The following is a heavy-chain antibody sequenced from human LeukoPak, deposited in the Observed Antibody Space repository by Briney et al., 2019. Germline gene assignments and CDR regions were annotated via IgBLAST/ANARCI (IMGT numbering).Heavy chain of an antibody. CDR3: ARDTYYYDSSGYSGPRDAFDI. V-gene: IGHV3-7*01. CDR1: GFTFSSYW. D-gene: IGHD3-22*01. J-gene: IGHJ3*02. Sequence: GGSLRLSCAASGFTFSSYWMSWVRQPPGKGLEWVANIKQDGSEKYYVDSVKGRFTISRDNAKNSLYLQMNSLRAEDTAVYYCARDTYYYDSSGYSGPRDAFDIWGQGTMVTVSS. CDR2: IKQDGSEK.